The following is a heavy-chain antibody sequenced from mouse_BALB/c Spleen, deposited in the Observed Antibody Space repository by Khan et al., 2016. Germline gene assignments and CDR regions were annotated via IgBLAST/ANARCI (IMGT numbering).Heavy chain of an antibody. CDR2: INCNGGSN. J-gene: IGHJ3*01. V-gene: IGHV5-6-3*01. CDR1: GFTFSSDG. CDR3: ARDHQFAY. Sequence: EVELVESGAGLVQPGRSLKLSCAASGFTFSSDGMSWFRQTPDKRPELVATINCNGGSNNHPASIKGRFTISRDNAKNTLYLQMRSLTSEDTAMYCCARDHQFAYWGQGALVTVSA.